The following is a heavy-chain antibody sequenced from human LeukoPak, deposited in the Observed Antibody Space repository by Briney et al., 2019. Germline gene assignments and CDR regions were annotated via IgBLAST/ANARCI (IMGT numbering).Heavy chain of an antibody. J-gene: IGHJ4*02. D-gene: IGHD3-22*01. CDR1: GFTFSSYS. V-gene: IGHV3-21*01. CDR2: ISSSSSYI. Sequence: GGSLRLSCAASGFTFSSYSMNWVRQAPGKGLEWVSSISSSSSYIYYADSLKGRFTISRDNAKNSLYLQMNSLRAEDTAVYYCARVDLPDYYDSSGISDYWGQGTLVTVSS. CDR3: ARVDLPDYYDSSGISDY.